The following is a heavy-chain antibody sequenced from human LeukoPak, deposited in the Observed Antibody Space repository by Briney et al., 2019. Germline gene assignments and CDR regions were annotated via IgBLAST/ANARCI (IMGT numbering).Heavy chain of an antibody. CDR3: ARFLYYYGMDV. J-gene: IGHJ6*02. CDR2: IYCNDDK. Sequence: SGPTLVKPPQTLTLTCTFSGFSLSTSGVGVGWIRQPPGKALEWLALIYCNDDKRYSPSLKSRLTITKDTSKNQVVLTMTNMDPVDTATYYCARFLYYYGMDVWGQGTTVTVSS. CDR1: GFSLSTSGVG. V-gene: IGHV2-5*01. D-gene: IGHD3-10*01.